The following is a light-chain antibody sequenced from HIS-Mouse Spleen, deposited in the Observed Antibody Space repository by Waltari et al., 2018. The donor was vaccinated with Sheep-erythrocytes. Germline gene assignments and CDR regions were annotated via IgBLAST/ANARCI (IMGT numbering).Light chain of an antibody. J-gene: IGLJ1*01. CDR2: DVS. CDR3: CSYAGSYNHV. Sequence: QSALTQPRSVSGSPGQSVTIPCTGPSSDVGGYNYVSWYQQHPGKAPKLMNYDVSNRPSGVPDRFSGSKSGNTASLTISGLQAEDEADYYCCSYAGSYNHVFATGTKVTVL. CDR1: SSDVGGYNY. V-gene: IGLV2-11*01.